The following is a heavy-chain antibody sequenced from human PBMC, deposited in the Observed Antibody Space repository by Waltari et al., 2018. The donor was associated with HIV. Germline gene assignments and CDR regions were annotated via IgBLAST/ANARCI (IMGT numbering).Heavy chain of an antibody. J-gene: IGHJ6*02. Sequence: QVQLVQSGAEVKKPGASVKVSCKASGYTFPSYDINWVRQATGQGLEWMGWMNPNSGNTGYAQKFQGRVTMTRNTTISTAYMELSSLRSEDTAVYYCARGYCSSTSCFMDVWGQGTTVTVSS. CDR3: ARGYCSSTSCFMDV. V-gene: IGHV1-8*01. D-gene: IGHD2-2*01. CDR1: GYTFPSYD. CDR2: MNPNSGNT.